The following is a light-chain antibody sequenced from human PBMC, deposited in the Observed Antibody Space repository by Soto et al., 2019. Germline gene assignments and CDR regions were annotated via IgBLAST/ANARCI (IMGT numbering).Light chain of an antibody. CDR1: QSVSSN. Sequence: EIVMTQSPATLSVSPGERATLSCRASQSVSSNLAWYQQKPGQTPKLLIYVASTRATGIPARFSGSGSGTEFTLTLSSLQSEDFAVYYCQQYNVWPLPFGGGTKVEFK. CDR2: VAS. CDR3: QQYNVWPLP. V-gene: IGKV3-15*01. J-gene: IGKJ4*01.